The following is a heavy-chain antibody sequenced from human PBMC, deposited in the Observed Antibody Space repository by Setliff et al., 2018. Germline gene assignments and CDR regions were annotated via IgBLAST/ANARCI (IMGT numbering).Heavy chain of an antibody. D-gene: IGHD2-21*02. CDR1: GGSINRDY. CDR2: IHYSGNT. CDR3: ARGFDVCGGGACYTDGPYYFDY. J-gene: IGHJ4*02. Sequence: LSLTCSVSGGSINRDYWNWIRQPPGKGLEWLGYIHYSGNTNYNPSLKSRVTISLDTSKNQFSLKLSSVAAADTAVYYCARGFDVCGGGACYTDGPYYFDYWGLGTLVTVSS. V-gene: IGHV4-59*12.